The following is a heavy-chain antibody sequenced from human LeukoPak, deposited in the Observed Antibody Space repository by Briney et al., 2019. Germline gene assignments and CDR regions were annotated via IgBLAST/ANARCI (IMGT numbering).Heavy chain of an antibody. V-gene: IGHV3-21*01. CDR2: ISSSSSYI. CDR1: GFTFSSYS. J-gene: IGHJ5*02. Sequence: GGSLRLSCVASGFTFSSYSMNWVRQAPGKGLEWVSSISSSSSYIYYADSVKGRFTISRDNAKNSLYLQMNSLRAEDTAVYYCARLAVAGNWFDPWGQGTLVTVSS. CDR3: ARLAVAGNWFDP. D-gene: IGHD6-19*01.